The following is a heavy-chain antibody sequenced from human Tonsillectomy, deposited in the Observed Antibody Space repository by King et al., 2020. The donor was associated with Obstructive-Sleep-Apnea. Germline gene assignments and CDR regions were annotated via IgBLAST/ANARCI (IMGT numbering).Heavy chain of an antibody. CDR3: ARGVPNYDILAGYGDYFDY. D-gene: IGHD3-9*01. CDR2: LHTSEST. J-gene: IGHJ4*02. CDR1: GGSISSYY. V-gene: IGHV4-4*07. Sequence: MQLQESGPGLVKPSETLSLTCTVSGGSISSYYWSWIRQPAGKGLEWIGRLHTSESTNYNPSLKSRVTMSVDTSKSQFSLRLTSVTAADTAVYYCARGVPNYDILAGYGDYFDYWGQGTLVTVSS.